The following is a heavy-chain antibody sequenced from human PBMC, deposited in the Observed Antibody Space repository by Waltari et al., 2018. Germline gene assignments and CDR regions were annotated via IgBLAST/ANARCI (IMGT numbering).Heavy chain of an antibody. V-gene: IGHV1-2*02. Sequence: QVQLVQSGAEVKKPGASVKVSCKASGYTFTGYNIHWVRQAPGQGLEWMGCISPNRGDTNYAQKFQCRVTMTSDTSTTTAYMELSRLTSDDTAVFYCARGDFRLSYYYMDVWGKGTTVTFSS. J-gene: IGHJ6*03. CDR3: ARGDFRLSYYYMDV. D-gene: IGHD3-3*01. CDR1: GYTFTGYN. CDR2: ISPNRGDT.